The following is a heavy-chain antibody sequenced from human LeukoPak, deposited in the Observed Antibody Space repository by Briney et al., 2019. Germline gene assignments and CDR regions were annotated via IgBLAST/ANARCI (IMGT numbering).Heavy chain of an antibody. D-gene: IGHD1-26*01. J-gene: IGHJ5*02. CDR3: ARDGVRYSGSYGPRGDWFDP. CDR1: GFTFSSHA. CDR2: ISYDGSNK. Sequence: PGRSLRLSCAASGFTFSSHAMHWVRQAPGKELEWVAVISYDGSNKYCADSVKGRFTISRDNSKNTLYLQMNSLRAEDTAVYYCARDGVRYSGSYGPRGDWFDPWGQGTLVTVSS. V-gene: IGHV3-30-3*01.